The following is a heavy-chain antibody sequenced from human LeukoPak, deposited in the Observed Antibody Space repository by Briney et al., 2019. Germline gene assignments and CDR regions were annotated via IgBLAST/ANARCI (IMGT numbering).Heavy chain of an antibody. Sequence: GGLLRLSCAASGFTFSSCAMSWVRQAPGRGLEWVSTISHTGGSTHYADSVKGRFTISRDNSKNTVYLQVNTVRADDTAVYYCAKANSGSYLDYFDSWGQGTLVTVSS. D-gene: IGHD1-26*01. CDR3: AKANSGSYLDYFDS. J-gene: IGHJ4*02. V-gene: IGHV3-23*01. CDR2: ISHTGGST. CDR1: GFTFSSCA.